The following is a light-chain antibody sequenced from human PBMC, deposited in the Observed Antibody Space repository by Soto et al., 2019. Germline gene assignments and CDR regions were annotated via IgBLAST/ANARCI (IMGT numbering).Light chain of an antibody. CDR2: DVT. V-gene: IGLV2-14*01. J-gene: IGLJ2*01. CDR1: SSDIGGYTY. Sequence: QPVLTQPASVSGSPGQSITISCTGTSSDIGGYTYVSWYQQRPGRAPKLMIYDVTNRPSGVSNRFSGSKSGNTASLTISGLQAEDEADYYCSSYTSSSTGVFGGGTKVTVL. CDR3: SSYTSSSTGV.